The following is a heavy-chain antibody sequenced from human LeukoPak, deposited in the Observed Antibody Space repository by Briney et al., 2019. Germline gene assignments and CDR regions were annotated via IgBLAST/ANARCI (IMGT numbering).Heavy chain of an antibody. CDR1: GYTFTSYD. J-gene: IGHJ6*02. D-gene: IGHD1-26*01. V-gene: IGHV1-8*01. CDR3: ARGARYSGSHYGMDV. Sequence: ASVKVSCKASGYTFTSYDINWVRQATGQRLEWMGWMNPNSGNTGYAQKFQGRVTMTRNTSISTAYMELSSLRSEDTAVYYCARGARYSGSHYGMDVWGQGTTVTVSS. CDR2: MNPNSGNT.